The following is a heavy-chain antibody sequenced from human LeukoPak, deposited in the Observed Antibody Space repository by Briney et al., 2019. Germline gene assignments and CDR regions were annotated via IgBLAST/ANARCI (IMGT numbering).Heavy chain of an antibody. V-gene: IGHV3-23*01. CDR1: GFTFSNYA. D-gene: IGHD6-13*01. Sequence: GGSLRLSCAASGFTFSNYAMSWVRQAPGKGLEWVSSISDSGATTKFTDSVRGRFTISRDNSMNTLYLQMNSLGAEDTAIHYCAKAYSSGWYRHFDYWGQGTLVTVSS. CDR2: ISDSGATT. J-gene: IGHJ4*02. CDR3: AKAYSSGWYRHFDY.